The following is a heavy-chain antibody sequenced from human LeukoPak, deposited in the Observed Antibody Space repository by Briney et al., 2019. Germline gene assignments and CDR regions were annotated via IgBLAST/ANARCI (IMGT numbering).Heavy chain of an antibody. J-gene: IGHJ4*02. Sequence: PGGSVRLSCAASGFTFSSYAMSWVRQAPGKGLERVSTISGSGGSTYYADSVKGRFTISRDNAKNSLYLRMNGLRAEDTAVYYCARGRTTGDNYFDYWGQGTLVTVSS. CDR1: GFTFSSYA. V-gene: IGHV3-23*01. D-gene: IGHD4-17*01. CDR3: ARGRTTGDNYFDY. CDR2: ISGSGGST.